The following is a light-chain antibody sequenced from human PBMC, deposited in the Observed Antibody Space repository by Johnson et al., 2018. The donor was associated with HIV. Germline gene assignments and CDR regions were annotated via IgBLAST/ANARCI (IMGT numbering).Light chain of an antibody. CDR1: SSNIGNNY. V-gene: IGLV1-51*01. CDR3: GTWDSSVRTAF. Sequence: QSVLTQPPSVSAAPGQRVSISCSGSSSNIGNNYVSWYQQVPGTAPKLLIYDNNRRPSGIPDRFSGSKSGTSATLGITGLQTGDEADYYCGTWDSSVRTAFFRTGTKVTVL. J-gene: IGLJ1*01. CDR2: DNN.